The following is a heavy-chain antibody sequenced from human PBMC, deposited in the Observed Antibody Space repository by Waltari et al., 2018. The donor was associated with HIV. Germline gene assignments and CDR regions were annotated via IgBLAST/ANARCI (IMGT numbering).Heavy chain of an antibody. D-gene: IGHD3-22*01. J-gene: IGHJ4*02. Sequence: QVQLVQSGAEVKKPGASVKVSCKVSGYTLTELSMHWVRQAPGKGLEWMGGFDPEDGETIYAQKFQGRVTMTEDTSTDTAYMELSSLRSEDTAVYYCATQDDSSGYYSISFDYWGQGTLVTVSS. CDR1: GYTLTELS. V-gene: IGHV1-24*01. CDR3: ATQDDSSGYYSISFDY. CDR2: FDPEDGET.